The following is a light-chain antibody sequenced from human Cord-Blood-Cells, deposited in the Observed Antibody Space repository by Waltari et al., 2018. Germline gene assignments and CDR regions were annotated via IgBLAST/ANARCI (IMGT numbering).Light chain of an antibody. Sequence: DIVMTQSPDSLAGSLGERATNNCKSSKSVLYSSNNKNYLAWYQQKPGQPPKLLIYWASTRESGVPDRFSGSGSGTDFTLTISSLQAEDVAVYYCQQYYSTPFTFGPGTKVDIK. CDR3: QQYYSTPFT. J-gene: IGKJ3*01. CDR2: WAS. CDR1: KSVLYSSNNKNY. V-gene: IGKV4-1*01.